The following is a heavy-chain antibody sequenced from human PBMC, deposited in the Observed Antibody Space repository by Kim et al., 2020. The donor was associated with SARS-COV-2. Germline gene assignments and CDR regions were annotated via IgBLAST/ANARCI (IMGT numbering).Heavy chain of an antibody. CDR3: TRDMSGRQWLRFDT. CDR1: NVSISSYS. Sequence: SGTLSLTCAVSNVSISSYSLSWVRQPPGKGLEWIGDISYSGSTNYNPSLKNRVIISVDTSNNQFSLKLSSVTAADTAIDYCTRDMSGRQWLRFDTWGQGKLVTVSS. D-gene: IGHD6-19*01. V-gene: IGHV4-59*13. J-gene: IGHJ5*02. CDR2: ISYSGST.